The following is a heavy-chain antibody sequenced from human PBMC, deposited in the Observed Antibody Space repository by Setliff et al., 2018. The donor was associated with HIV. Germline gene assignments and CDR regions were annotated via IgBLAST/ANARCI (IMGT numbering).Heavy chain of an antibody. J-gene: IGHJ3*02. CDR1: GFVFRNFA. Sequence: GGSLRLSCTASGFVFRNFAMSWVRQVPGKGLEWVASVNGDGSQIYYVDSVKGRFTISRDNTKSSLFLQMNSLRAGDTALYYCATSNDWTFEIWGQGTMVTVSS. CDR2: VNGDGSQI. D-gene: IGHD1-1*01. V-gene: IGHV3-7*01. CDR3: ATSNDWTFEI.